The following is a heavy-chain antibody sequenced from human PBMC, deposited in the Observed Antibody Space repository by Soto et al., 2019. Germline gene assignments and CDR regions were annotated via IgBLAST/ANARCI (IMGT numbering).Heavy chain of an antibody. J-gene: IGHJ5*02. Sequence: SENLSLTCAVSGGPISSSNWWSWVRQPPGKGLEWIGEIYHSGSTNYNPSLKSRVTISVDTSKNQFSLKLSSVTAADSAVYYCATAPYYDFWSGPRGVSWFDPWGQGTLVTVSS. CDR2: IYHSGST. CDR1: GGPISSSNW. D-gene: IGHD3-3*01. V-gene: IGHV4-4*02. CDR3: ATAPYYDFWSGPRGVSWFDP.